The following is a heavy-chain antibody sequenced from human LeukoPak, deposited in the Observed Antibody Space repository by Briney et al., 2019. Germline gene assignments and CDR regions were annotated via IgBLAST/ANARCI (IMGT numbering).Heavy chain of an antibody. CDR2: ISGSGGST. Sequence: GGSLRLSCAASEFTFSSYAMSWVRQAPGKGLEWVSAISGSGGSTYYADSVKGRFTISRDNSKNTLYLQMNSLRADDTAVYYCAKAHSSGWYHYWGQGTLVTVSS. CDR3: AKAHSSGWYHY. D-gene: IGHD6-19*01. J-gene: IGHJ4*02. CDR1: EFTFSSYA. V-gene: IGHV3-23*01.